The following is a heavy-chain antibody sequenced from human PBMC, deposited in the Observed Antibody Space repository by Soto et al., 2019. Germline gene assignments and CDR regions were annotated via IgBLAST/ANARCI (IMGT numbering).Heavy chain of an antibody. Sequence: EVQLVESGGGLAQPGGSLRLSCVASGFTLSAYWMYWVRQVPGKGPVWVSGIRGDGSTTRYADSVTSRFTISRDNGENTLYLQMNSLRAEDTAVYYCTRDFRNLGFDLWDQGTLVIVSS. CDR3: TRDFRNLGFDL. CDR1: GFTLSAYW. CDR2: IRGDGSTT. V-gene: IGHV3-74*01. J-gene: IGHJ5*02.